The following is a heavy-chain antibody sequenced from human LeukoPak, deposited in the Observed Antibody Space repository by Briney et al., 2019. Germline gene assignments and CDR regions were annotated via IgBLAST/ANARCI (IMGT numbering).Heavy chain of an antibody. CDR2: IWYDGSNK. V-gene: IGHV3-33*01. Sequence: GGSLRLSCAAPGFTFSSYGIHWVRQAPGKGLGWGAVIWYDGSNKYYADSVKGRFTISRDNSKNTLYLQMNSLRAEDTAVYYCARTYCSSTSCYKLDYWGQGTLVTVSS. CDR1: GFTFSSYG. CDR3: ARTYCSSTSCYKLDY. D-gene: IGHD2-2*02. J-gene: IGHJ4*02.